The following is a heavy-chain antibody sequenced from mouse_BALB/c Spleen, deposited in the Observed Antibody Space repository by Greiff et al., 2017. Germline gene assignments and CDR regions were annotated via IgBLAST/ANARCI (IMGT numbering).Heavy chain of an antibody. Sequence: VQLQQSGAELMKPGASVKISCKATGYTFSSYWIEWVKQRPGHGLEWIGEILPGSGSTNYNEKFKGKATFTADTSSNTAYLQLSSLTSEDTAVYYCKNQGPMEYWGQGTSVTVSS. J-gene: IGHJ4*01. CDR1: GYTFSSYW. CDR2: ILPGSGST. V-gene: IGHV1-9*01. CDR3: KNQGPMEY.